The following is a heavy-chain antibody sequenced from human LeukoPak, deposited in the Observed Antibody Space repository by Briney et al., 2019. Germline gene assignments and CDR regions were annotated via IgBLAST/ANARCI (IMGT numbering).Heavy chain of an antibody. D-gene: IGHD5-24*01. CDR1: GGSISSHY. J-gene: IGHJ4*02. V-gene: IGHV4-59*11. Sequence: PSETLSLTCTVSGGSISSHYWIWIRQPPGKGLEWIGDISYSGSTNYNPSLKSRVTISVDTSKNQFSLKLSSVTAADTAVYYCARGYSYFDYWGQGTLVTVSS. CDR2: ISYSGST. CDR3: ARGYSYFDY.